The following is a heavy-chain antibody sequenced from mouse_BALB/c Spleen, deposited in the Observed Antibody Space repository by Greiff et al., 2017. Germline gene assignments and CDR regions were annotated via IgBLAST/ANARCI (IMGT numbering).Heavy chain of an antibody. CDR3: ARGYGNPGDLDY. CDR1: GFTFSSYT. CDR2: ISNGGGST. J-gene: IGHJ2*01. Sequence: EVKLVESGGGLVQPGGSLKLSCAASGFTFSSYTMSWVRQTPEKRLEWVAYISNGGGSTYYPDTVKGRFTISRDNAKNTLYLQMSSLKSEDTAMYYCARGYGNPGDLDYWGQGTTLTVSS. D-gene: IGHD2-10*02. V-gene: IGHV5-12-2*01.